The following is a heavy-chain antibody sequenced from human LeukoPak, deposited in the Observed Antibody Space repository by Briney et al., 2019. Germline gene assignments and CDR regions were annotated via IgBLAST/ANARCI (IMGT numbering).Heavy chain of an antibody. CDR2: ISGSGGST. D-gene: IGHD5-18*01. CDR3: ARVKVDTPSSPIDY. Sequence: GGSLRLSCAASGFTFSSYAMSWVRQAPGKGLEWVSAISGSGGSTYYADSVKGRFTISRDNSKNTLYLQMNSLRVEDTAVYYCARVKVDTPSSPIDYWGQGTLVTVSS. V-gene: IGHV3-23*01. CDR1: GFTFSSYA. J-gene: IGHJ4*02.